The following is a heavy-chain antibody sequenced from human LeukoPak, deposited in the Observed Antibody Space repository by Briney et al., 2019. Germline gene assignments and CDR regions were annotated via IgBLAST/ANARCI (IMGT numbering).Heavy chain of an antibody. J-gene: IGHJ6*02. CDR3: ARLYNWNNYYYGMDV. Sequence: SETLSLTCTVSGGSISSYHWGWIRQPPGKGLEWIGYIYYSGSTNYNPSLKSRVTISVDTSKNQFSLKLSSVTAADTAVYYCARLYNWNNYYYGMDVWGQGTTVTVPS. CDR1: GGSISSYH. D-gene: IGHD1/OR15-1a*01. V-gene: IGHV4-59*08. CDR2: IYYSGST.